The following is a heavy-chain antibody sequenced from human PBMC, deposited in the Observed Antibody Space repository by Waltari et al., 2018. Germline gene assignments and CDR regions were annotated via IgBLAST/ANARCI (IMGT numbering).Heavy chain of an antibody. Sequence: QLQLQESGPGLVKPSETLSLTCTVSGGSISSSSYYWGLIRQPPGKGLEWIGSIYYSGSTYYNPSLKSRVTISVDTYKNQFSLKLSSVTAADTAVYYCARHCSSESLDWFDPWGQGTLVTVSS. CDR3: ARHCSSESLDWFDP. CDR2: IYYSGST. J-gene: IGHJ5*02. D-gene: IGHD6-13*01. V-gene: IGHV4-39*01. CDR1: GGSISSSSYY.